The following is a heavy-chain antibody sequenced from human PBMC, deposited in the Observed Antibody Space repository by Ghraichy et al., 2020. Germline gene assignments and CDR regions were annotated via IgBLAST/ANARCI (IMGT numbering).Heavy chain of an antibody. J-gene: IGHJ3*02. CDR1: AFTFSDFG. V-gene: IGHV3-33*01. CDR2: IWSDGSIQ. Sequence: GSLRLSCVASAFTFSDFGMHWVRQAPGKGLEWVALIWSDGSIQNYADSVKGRFTISRDNSKNTVYLEMNLLGAEDAGVYFCAREDLITAPGSGAFEMWGQGTMVIVSS. D-gene: IGHD6-13*01. CDR3: AREDLITAPGSGAFEM.